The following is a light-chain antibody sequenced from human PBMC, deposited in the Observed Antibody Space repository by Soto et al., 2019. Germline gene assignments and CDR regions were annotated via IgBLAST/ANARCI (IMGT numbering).Light chain of an antibody. CDR1: HSGSMSY. Sequence: IVLTQSPGTLVLSRGGRATLVXRASHSGSMSYLAWYQREPXXPPRIXXXGQXSRATGIPERFIGSGSGKDFTLTISRLEPEYVSVYYCQHYGRSLTSTFGQGTRLEIK. V-gene: IGKV3-20*01. J-gene: IGKJ5*01. CDR3: QHYGRSLTST. CDR2: GQX.